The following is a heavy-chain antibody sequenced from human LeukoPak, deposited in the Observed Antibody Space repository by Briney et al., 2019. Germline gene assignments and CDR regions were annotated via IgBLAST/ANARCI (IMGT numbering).Heavy chain of an antibody. CDR1: GFTFSSYG. J-gene: IGHJ6*03. D-gene: IGHD3-3*01. V-gene: IGHV3-33*06. CDR3: AKSDFWSGYLYYYYMDV. Sequence: PAGGSLRLSCAASGFTFSSYGMHWVRQAPGKGLEWVAVIWYDGSNKYYADSVKGRFTISRDNSKNTLYLQMNSLRAEDTAVYYCAKSDFWSGYLYYYYMDVWGKGTTVTVSS. CDR2: IWYDGSNK.